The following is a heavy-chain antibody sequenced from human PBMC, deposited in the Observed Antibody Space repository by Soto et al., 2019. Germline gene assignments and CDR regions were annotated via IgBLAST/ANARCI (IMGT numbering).Heavy chain of an antibody. CDR2: ISYDGKQT. CDR3: ARDGWGSNWYFDL. CDR1: GVTFKDYG. D-gene: IGHD3-16*01. V-gene: IGHV3-30*03. Sequence: GGSLRLSCGAPGVTFKDYGMHWVRQAPGKGLEWVAVISYDGKQTYYADSVKGRFTISKDKSKRTLFLQMNSLRVDDTAVYYCARDGWGSNWYFDLWGRGALVTVSS. J-gene: IGHJ2*01.